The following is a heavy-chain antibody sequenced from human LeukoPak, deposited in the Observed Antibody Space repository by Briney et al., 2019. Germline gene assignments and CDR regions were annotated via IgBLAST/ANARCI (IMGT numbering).Heavy chain of an antibody. CDR2: ISGYTGQK. D-gene: IGHD2-8*02. J-gene: IGHJ4*02. CDR1: GYMFRHCG. V-gene: IGHV1-18*01. Sequence: ASVKVSCKTSGYMFRHCGLTWVRQAPGQGFEWVGGISGYTGQKNYTIHLEGRVHVTIDTSKDKGYMALKSLRSEDQAMYYCARAIYDSTGHPSFHYWGRGTLVTVST. CDR3: ARAIYDSTGHPSFHY.